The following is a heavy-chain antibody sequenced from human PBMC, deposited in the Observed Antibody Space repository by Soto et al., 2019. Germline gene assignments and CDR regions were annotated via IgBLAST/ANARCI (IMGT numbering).Heavy chain of an antibody. CDR1: GGSISSTDW. V-gene: IGHV4-4*02. J-gene: IGHJ4*02. CDR3: ARGLGTLSPLDY. Sequence: QVQLQESGPGLVKPSGTLSLTCAVSGGSISSTDWWSWVRQPPGKRLEWIGEIYHSGSTNYNPSLKSRVTISVDKSTNQFALKVSSVTAADTAVYYCARGLGTLSPLDYWGQGTLITVSS. CDR2: IYHSGST. D-gene: IGHD3-16*02.